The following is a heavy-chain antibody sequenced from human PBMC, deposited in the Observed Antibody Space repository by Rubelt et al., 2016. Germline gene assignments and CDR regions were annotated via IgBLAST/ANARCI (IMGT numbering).Heavy chain of an antibody. V-gene: IGHV3-7*01. CDR2: IKPDGSDK. Sequence: VQLVESGGGLVKPGGSLRLSCAASGFTFTSYSMNWVRQAPGKGLEWVGHIKPDGSDKYYIDSVKGRFTISRDNAKNSLFLQMDSLRAEDTAVYYCARDNLGYGESKWFDPWGQGALVTVSS. J-gene: IGHJ5*02. D-gene: IGHD4/OR15-4a*01. CDR3: ARDNLGYGESKWFDP. CDR1: GFTFTSYS.